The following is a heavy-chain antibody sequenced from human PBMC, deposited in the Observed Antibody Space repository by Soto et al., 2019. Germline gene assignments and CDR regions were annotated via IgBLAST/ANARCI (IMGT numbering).Heavy chain of an antibody. V-gene: IGHV3-30*18. CDR1: GVTPGRYG. Sequence: QVVLVESGGGVVHPGRSLKLSCAASGVTPGRYGMHWVRQAPGKGLEWLAVISYDGVNKYYGYSVKGRFTISRHNSRNIMYLQMVNLRPEDTAVYYCVKDQRMYYYGSGSASWGQGTLVPVS. CDR2: ISYDGVNK. J-gene: IGHJ5*02. D-gene: IGHD3-10*01. CDR3: VKDQRMYYYGSGSAS.